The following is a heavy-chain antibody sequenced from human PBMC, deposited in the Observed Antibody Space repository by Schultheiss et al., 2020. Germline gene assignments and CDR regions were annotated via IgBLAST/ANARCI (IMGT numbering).Heavy chain of an antibody. CDR2: IRSKAYGGTT. CDR1: GFTFGDYS. V-gene: IGHV3-49*03. D-gene: IGHD3-16*01. CDR3: TRDDRWGAFDY. Sequence: GGSLRLSCSVSGFTFGDYSMSWLRQAPGKGLEWVSFIRSKAYGGTTEYVASVKGRFTISRDDSDSIVYLQMNSLKTDDTAVYYCTRDDRWGAFDYWGQGTLVTVSS. J-gene: IGHJ4*02.